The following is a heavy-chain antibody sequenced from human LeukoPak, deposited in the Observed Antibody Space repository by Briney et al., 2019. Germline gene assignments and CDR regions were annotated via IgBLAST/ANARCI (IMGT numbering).Heavy chain of an antibody. Sequence: GGSLRLSCAASGFTLSTYAMHWVRQAPGTGLEWVAFISYDGSNEFYADSVKGRFTISRDNSKNTLYLQMNGLRTEDTAVYYCARDHRVTLVRGVVEAFDMWGRGTMVTVSS. CDR1: GFTLSTYA. D-gene: IGHD3-10*01. CDR2: ISYDGSNE. J-gene: IGHJ3*02. V-gene: IGHV3-30-3*01. CDR3: ARDHRVTLVRGVVEAFDM.